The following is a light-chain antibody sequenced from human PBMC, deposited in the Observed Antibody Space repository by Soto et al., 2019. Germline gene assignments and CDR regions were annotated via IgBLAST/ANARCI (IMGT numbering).Light chain of an antibody. CDR2: DVS. CDR1: SSDVGGYNY. J-gene: IGLJ2*01. CDR3: SSYTNSSPYVV. V-gene: IGLV2-14*01. Sequence: QSALTQPASVSGSPGQSITISCTGTSSDVGGYNYVSWYQQHPGKAPKLMIYDVSNRPSGVSNRFSGSKSGKTASLTISGLQAEDEADYYCSSYTNSSPYVVFGGGTK.